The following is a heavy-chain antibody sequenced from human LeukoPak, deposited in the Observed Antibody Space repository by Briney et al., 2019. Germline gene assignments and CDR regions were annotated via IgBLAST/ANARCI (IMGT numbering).Heavy chain of an antibody. CDR1: GPSISGSPYY. CDR3: AEEAGGFGYYNWCDP. V-gene: IGHV4-39*07. J-gene: IGHJ5*02. D-gene: IGHD5-18*01. CDR2: IYYSGTT. Sequence: SHTLSLTLTVSGPSISGSPYYCGCIRPPPGNGLGWIGSIYYSGTTHSNPSLERRAKMSVDTSTNEISLNLASVTAADAAIDYCAEEAGGFGYYNWCDPWGQGTLVTVSS.